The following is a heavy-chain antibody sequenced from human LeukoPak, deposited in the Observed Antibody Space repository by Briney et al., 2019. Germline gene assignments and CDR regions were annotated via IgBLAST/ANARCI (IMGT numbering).Heavy chain of an antibody. CDR2: ISAYSGNA. Sequence: ASVKVSCKTSGYMFTSSTITWLRQAPGQGLEWMGWISAYSGNANYAQRLQGRVTMTTDTSTRTVYMDLRSLRSDDTAVYYCARVVECGTTSCYYNRFDPWGQGTLVTVSS. CDR3: ARVVECGTTSCYYNRFDP. D-gene: IGHD2-2*01. J-gene: IGHJ5*02. V-gene: IGHV1-18*01. CDR1: GYMFTSST.